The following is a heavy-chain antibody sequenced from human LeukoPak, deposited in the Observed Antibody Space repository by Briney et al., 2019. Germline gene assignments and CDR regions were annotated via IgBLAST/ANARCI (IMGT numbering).Heavy chain of an antibody. CDR1: GGTFSSYA. V-gene: IGHV1-18*01. D-gene: IGHD3-3*01. CDR3: ARSINYDFWSGYYT. CDR2: ISAYNGNT. J-gene: IGHJ5*02. Sequence: ASVKVSCKASGGTFSSYAISWVRQAPGQGLEWMGWISAYNGNTNYAQKLQGRVTMTTDTSTSTAYMELRSLRSDDTAVYYCARSINYDFWSGYYTWGQGTLVTVSS.